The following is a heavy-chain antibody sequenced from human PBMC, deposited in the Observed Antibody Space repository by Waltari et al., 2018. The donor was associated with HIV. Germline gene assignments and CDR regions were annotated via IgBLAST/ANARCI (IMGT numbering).Heavy chain of an antibody. CDR2: IYYSGST. J-gene: IGHJ6*02. CDR3: ARLGCSSTSCQRRGGMDV. D-gene: IGHD2-2*01. V-gene: IGHV4-59*08. Sequence: QVQLQESGPGLVKPSETLSLTCPVSGGSISSYYWRWIRQPPGKGLEWIGYIYYSGSTNYNPSLESRLTISVDTSKNQFSLKLSSVTAADTAVYYCARLGCSSTSCQRRGGMDVWGQGTTVTVSS. CDR1: GGSISSYY.